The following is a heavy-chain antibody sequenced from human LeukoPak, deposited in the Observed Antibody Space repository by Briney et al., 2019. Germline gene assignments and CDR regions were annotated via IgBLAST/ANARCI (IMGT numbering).Heavy chain of an antibody. Sequence: GGSLRLFCAPSGFTFSNYRMNWVRQAPGKGLEWVSSISSSSSYIYYADSVEGRFTISRDNAKNSLYLQMNSLRAEDTAVYYCARAPSHCSSTSCYSVGFDYWGQGTLVTVSS. V-gene: IGHV3-21*01. CDR3: ARAPSHCSSTSCYSVGFDY. D-gene: IGHD2-2*01. CDR1: GFTFSNYR. CDR2: ISSSSSYI. J-gene: IGHJ4*02.